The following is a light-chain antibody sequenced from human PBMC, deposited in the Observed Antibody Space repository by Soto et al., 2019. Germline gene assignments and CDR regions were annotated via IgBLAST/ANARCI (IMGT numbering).Light chain of an antibody. CDR1: QSISSW. Sequence: DIQMTQSPSTLSASVGDRVTITCRASQSISSWLAWYQQKPGKAAKLLTYDASSLESGVPSRFSGSGSGTEFTLTISSLQTDDFASYYCQQYDSYSWTFGQGTKVDIK. CDR2: DAS. J-gene: IGKJ1*01. CDR3: QQYDSYSWT. V-gene: IGKV1-5*01.